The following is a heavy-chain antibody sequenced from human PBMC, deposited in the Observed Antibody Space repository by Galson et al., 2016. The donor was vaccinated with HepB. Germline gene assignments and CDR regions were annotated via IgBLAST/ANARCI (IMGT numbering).Heavy chain of an antibody. Sequence: SLRLSCAASRFSFSNYWMSWIRQAPGKGLEWVAKIKRDGSEMFYLDSVKGRFTISRDNAKNSSYLQMNSPRVEDTAVYYCARDSLDCDGDCYEAWGQGTLVTVSS. CDR1: RFSFSNYW. D-gene: IGHD2-21*02. J-gene: IGHJ5*02. V-gene: IGHV3-7*03. CDR2: IKRDGSEM. CDR3: ARDSLDCDGDCYEA.